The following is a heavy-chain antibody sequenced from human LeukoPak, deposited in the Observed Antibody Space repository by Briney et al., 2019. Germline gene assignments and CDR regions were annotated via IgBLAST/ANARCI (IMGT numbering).Heavy chain of an antibody. CDR2: IYYSGST. V-gene: IGHV4-61*05. Sequence: PSETLSLTCTVSGGSIRSSYYYWGWIRQPPGKGLEWIGYIYYSGSTNYNPSLKSRVTISVDTSRNQFSLKLNSVTVADTAVYYCARVKYSGGWYQFDYWGQGTLVTVSS. J-gene: IGHJ4*02. D-gene: IGHD6-19*01. CDR3: ARVKYSGGWYQFDY. CDR1: GGSIRSSYYY.